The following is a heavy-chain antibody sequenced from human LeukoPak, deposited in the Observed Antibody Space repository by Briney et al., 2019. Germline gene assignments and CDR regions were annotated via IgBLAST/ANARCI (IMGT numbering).Heavy chain of an antibody. CDR3: AKSTNWGSISDGFDI. CDR1: GYSFIGYY. Sequence: GASVKVSCKASGYSFIGYYIHWVRQAPGQGLEWMGLINPNSGGANYAQKFQGRVTMTRDTSISTVYMELTRPRSDDTAMYYCAKSTNWGSISDGFDIWGQGTMVTVAS. CDR2: INPNSGGA. J-gene: IGHJ3*02. V-gene: IGHV1-2*02. D-gene: IGHD7-27*01.